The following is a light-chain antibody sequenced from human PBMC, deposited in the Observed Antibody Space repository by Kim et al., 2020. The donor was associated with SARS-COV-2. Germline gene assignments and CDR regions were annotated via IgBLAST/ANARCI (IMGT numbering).Light chain of an antibody. Sequence: GTVTLTCGSSTGAVTSGHYPYWFQQKPGQAPRTLIYHTTDKHSWTPARFSGPLLGGKAALTLSGAQPEDEADYYCLLSYSGGRQVIFGGGTQLTVL. CDR1: TGAVTSGHY. V-gene: IGLV7-46*01. J-gene: IGLJ2*01. CDR3: LLSYSGGRQVI. CDR2: HTT.